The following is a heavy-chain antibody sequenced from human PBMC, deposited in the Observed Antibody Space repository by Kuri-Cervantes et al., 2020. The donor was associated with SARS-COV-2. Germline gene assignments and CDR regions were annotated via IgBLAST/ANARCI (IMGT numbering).Heavy chain of an antibody. J-gene: IGHJ6*02. Sequence: GGSLRLSCAASGFTFSSYAIHWVRQAPGKGLEWVAVISYDGTNKYYADSVKGRFTVSRDNSKNTLYLQMSSLRAEDTAVYYCARATYCTNGVCYEEDYYGMDVWGQGTTVTVSS. CDR1: GFTFSSYA. D-gene: IGHD2-8*01. CDR3: ARATYCTNGVCYEEDYYGMDV. V-gene: IGHV3-30-3*01. CDR2: ISYDGTNK.